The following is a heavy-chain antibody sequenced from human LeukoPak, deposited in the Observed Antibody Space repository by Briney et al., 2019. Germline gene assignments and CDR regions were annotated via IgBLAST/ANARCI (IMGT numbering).Heavy chain of an antibody. CDR2: ISWNSGSI. J-gene: IGHJ4*02. CDR1: GFTFDDYA. V-gene: IGHV3-9*01. Sequence: PGRSLRLSCAASGFTFDDYAMHWVRQAPGKGLEWVSGISWNSGSIGYADSVKGRFTISRDNAKNSLYLQMNSLRAEDTAVYYCARDSDTAMVNPSLDYWGQGTLVTVSS. D-gene: IGHD5-18*01. CDR3: ARDSDTAMVNPSLDY.